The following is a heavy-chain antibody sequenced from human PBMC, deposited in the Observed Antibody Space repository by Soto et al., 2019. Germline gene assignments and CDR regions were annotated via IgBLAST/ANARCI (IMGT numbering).Heavy chain of an antibody. Sequence: VQVVASGGGLVQPGRSLRLSCAVSGFRFEQYVMHWVRQAPGKGLECVSTVSPTGDTVAYADYVEDRFTVSRDNAKNSLYLQMNSLKGDDTSFYYCSKDAPNGSIDDWGQGTLVTVSS. CDR1: GFRFEQYV. J-gene: IGHJ4*02. CDR3: SKDAPNGSIDD. V-gene: IGHV3-9*01. D-gene: IGHD2-8*01. CDR2: VSPTGDTV.